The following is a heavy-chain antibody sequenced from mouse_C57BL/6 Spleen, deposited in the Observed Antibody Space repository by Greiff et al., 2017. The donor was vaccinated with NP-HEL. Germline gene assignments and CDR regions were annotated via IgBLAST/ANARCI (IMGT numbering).Heavy chain of an antibody. CDR2: IWRGGST. V-gene: IGHV2-5*01. CDR3: AKNSRTGSYAMDY. J-gene: IGHJ4*01. D-gene: IGHD4-1*01. Sequence: QVQLKESGPGLVQPSQSLSITCTVSGFSLTSYGVHWVRQSPGKGLEWLGVIWRGGSTDYNAAFMSRLSITKDNSKSQVFFKMNSLQADDTAIYYCAKNSRTGSYAMDYWGQGTSVTVSS. CDR1: GFSLTSYG.